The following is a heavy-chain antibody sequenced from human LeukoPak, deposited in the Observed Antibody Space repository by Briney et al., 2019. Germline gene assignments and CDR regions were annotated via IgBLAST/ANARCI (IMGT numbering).Heavy chain of an antibody. CDR2: INHSGST. V-gene: IGHV4-34*01. J-gene: IGHJ5*02. D-gene: IGHD3-10*01. CDR1: GGSFSGYY. Sequence: SETLSLTCVVYGGSFSGYYWSWIRQPPGKGLEWIGEINHSGSTNYNPSFKSRVTISVDTSKNQFSLKLSSVTAADTAVYYCARDVGWFGELYNWFDPWGQGTLVTVSS. CDR3: ARDVGWFGELYNWFDP.